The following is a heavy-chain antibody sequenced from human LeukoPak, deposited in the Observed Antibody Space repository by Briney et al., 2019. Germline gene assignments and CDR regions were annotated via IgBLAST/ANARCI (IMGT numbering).Heavy chain of an antibody. D-gene: IGHD3-22*01. V-gene: IGHV3-30*18. CDR3: AKDGDSLLLHYFDY. CDR1: GFTFRSFE. CDR2: ISYEGSNK. J-gene: IGHJ4*02. Sequence: PGGSLRLSCVGSGFTFRSFEMNWVRQAPGKGLEWVAVISYEGSNKRYADSVKGRFTIARDNSKHMLYLEMNNLRAEDTAVYYCAKDGDSLLLHYFDYWGQGTLVTVSS.